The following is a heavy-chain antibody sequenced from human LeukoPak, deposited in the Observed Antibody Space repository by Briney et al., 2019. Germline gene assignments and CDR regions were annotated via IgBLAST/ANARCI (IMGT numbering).Heavy chain of an antibody. D-gene: IGHD1-26*01. CDR3: TRESAMVVGATQTYYYYYMDV. CDR1: GFTFGDYA. Sequence: PGGSLRLSCTASGFTFGDYAMSWVRQAPGKGLEWVGFIRSKAYGGTTEYAASVKGRFTISRDDSKSIAYLQMNSLKTEDTAVYYCTRESAMVVGATQTYYYYYMDVWGKGTTVTISS. V-gene: IGHV3-49*04. J-gene: IGHJ6*03. CDR2: IRSKAYGGTT.